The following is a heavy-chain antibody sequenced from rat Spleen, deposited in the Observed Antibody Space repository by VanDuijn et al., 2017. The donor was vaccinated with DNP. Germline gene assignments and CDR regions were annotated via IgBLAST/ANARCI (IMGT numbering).Heavy chain of an antibody. Sequence: EVQLVESGGGLVQPGRSLRLSCAASGFTFSHYYMAWVRQAPKKGLEWVATINTSGTRTFYADSVRGRFTISRDYAKNSLYLQMNSLKSEDTATYYCTKYGRDNSFDYWGQGIMVTDSS. CDR1: GFTFSHYY. J-gene: IGHJ2*01. D-gene: IGHD1-3*01. CDR2: INTSGTRT. V-gene: IGHV5-27*01. CDR3: TKYGRDNSFDY.